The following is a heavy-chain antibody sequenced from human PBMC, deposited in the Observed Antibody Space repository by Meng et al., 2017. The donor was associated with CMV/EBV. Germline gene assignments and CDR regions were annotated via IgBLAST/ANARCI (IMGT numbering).Heavy chain of an antibody. CDR2: INPNSGGT. J-gene: IGHJ6*04. V-gene: IGHV1-2*02. CDR1: GYTFTGYY. CDR3: AREGVGYCSSTSCYNGMDV. Sequence: ASVKVSCKASGYTFTGYYMHWVRQAPGQGLEWMGWINPNSGGTNYAQKFQGRVTMTRDTSISTAYMELSRLRSDDTAVYYCAREGVGYCSSTSCYNGMDVWGKGTTVTVSS. D-gene: IGHD2-2*02.